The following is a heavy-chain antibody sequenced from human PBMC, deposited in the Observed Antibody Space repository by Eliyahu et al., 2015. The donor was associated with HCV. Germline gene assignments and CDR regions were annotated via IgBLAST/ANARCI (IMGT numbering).Heavy chain of an antibody. Sequence: QITLKESGPTLVKPTQTLTLTCTFSGFSLTTSGVGVGWIRQPPGKALEWLVIIYWNDDKYYSPSLKSRLTITKDTSKNQVVLTMTDMDPVDTATYICAQRIYPLGSFFYWGHGTLVTVSS. J-gene: IGHJ4*01. CDR1: GFSLTTSGVG. CDR2: IYWNDDK. D-gene: IGHD3-10*01. CDR3: AQRIYPLGSFFY. V-gene: IGHV2-5*01.